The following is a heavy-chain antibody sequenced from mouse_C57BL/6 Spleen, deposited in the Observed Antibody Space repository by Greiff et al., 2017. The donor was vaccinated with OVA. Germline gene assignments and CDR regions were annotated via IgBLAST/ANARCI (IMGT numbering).Heavy chain of an antibody. CDR1: GYTFTDYN. CDR2: INPNNGGT. J-gene: IGHJ1*03. CDR3: ARVGSYLWYFDV. V-gene: IGHV1-18*01. D-gene: IGHD2-12*01. Sequence: VQLKQSGPELVKPGASVKIPCKASGYTFTDYNMDWVKQSHGKSLEWIGDINPNNGGTIYNQKFKGKATLTVDKSSSTAYMELRSLTSEDTAVYYCARVGSYLWYFDVWGTGTTVTVSS.